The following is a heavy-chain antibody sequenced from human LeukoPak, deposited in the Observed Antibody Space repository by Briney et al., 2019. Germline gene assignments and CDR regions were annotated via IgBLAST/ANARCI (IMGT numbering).Heavy chain of an antibody. CDR2: ISGSGGST. D-gene: IGHD3-10*01. CDR3: AKWGGLLWFGGGY. CDR1: GFTFSSDA. V-gene: IGHV3-23*01. J-gene: IGHJ4*02. Sequence: GGSLRLSCAASGFTFSSDAMTWVRQAPGKGLEWVSTISGSGGSTYYADSVKGRFTISRDNSKNTLYLQMNSLRAEDTAVYYCAKWGGLLWFGGGYWGQGTLVTVSS.